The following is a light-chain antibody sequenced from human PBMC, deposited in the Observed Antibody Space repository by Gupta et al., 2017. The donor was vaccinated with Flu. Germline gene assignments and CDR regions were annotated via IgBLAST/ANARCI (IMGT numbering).Light chain of an antibody. Sequence: EVVLTQSPATLSLSPGERAILSCRASQSVNIYLAWYQQKPGQPPRLLMFDASKRAAGIPARFSGSGSGKDFTLTISAREPEDFAVYYCQQRSDLPMYTFGQGTKLEMK. J-gene: IGKJ2*01. CDR2: DAS. V-gene: IGKV3-11*01. CDR1: QSVNIY. CDR3: QQRSDLPMYT.